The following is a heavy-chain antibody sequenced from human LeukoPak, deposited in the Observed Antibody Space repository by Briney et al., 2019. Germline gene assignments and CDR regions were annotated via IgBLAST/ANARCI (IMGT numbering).Heavy chain of an antibody. CDR1: GGSISSYY. V-gene: IGHV4-59*12. CDR3: ARLQCTTTTCYLDY. Sequence: SETLSLTCTVSGGSISSYYWSWIRQPPGKGLEWIGYIYYSGSTNYNPSLKSRLTMSVDRSKNQFSLNLRYVTAADTAVYYCARLQCTTTTCYLDYWGQGTLVTVSS. D-gene: IGHD2-2*01. J-gene: IGHJ4*02. CDR2: IYYSGST.